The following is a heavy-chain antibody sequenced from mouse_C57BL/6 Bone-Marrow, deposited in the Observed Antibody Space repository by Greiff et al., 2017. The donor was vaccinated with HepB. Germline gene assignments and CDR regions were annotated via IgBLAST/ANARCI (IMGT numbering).Heavy chain of an antibody. CDR2: ISSGSSTI. CDR3: ARGSYGRSY. D-gene: IGHD1-1*01. Sequence: EVKLMESGGGLVKPGGSLKLSCAASGFTFSDYGMHWVRQAPEKGLEWVAYISSGSSTINYAATVKGRVTISRDNAKNTLFLQMTSLRSEDTAMYYCARGSYGRSYWGQGTTLTVSS. V-gene: IGHV5-17*01. J-gene: IGHJ2*01. CDR1: GFTFSDYG.